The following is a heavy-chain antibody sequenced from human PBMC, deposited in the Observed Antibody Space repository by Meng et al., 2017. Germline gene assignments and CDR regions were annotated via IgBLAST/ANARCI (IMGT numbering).Heavy chain of an antibody. V-gene: IGHV1-3*01. CDR1: GYTFTSYA. Sequence: GQLVESGAEVKKPGASVKVSCKASGYTFTSYAMHWVRQAPGQRLEWMGWINAGNGNTKYSQKFQGRVTITRDTSASTAYMELSSLRSEDTAVYYCATDGQDSSGYYSWYFDLWGRGTLVTVSS. CDR3: ATDGQDSSGYYSWYFDL. J-gene: IGHJ2*01. CDR2: INAGNGNT. D-gene: IGHD3-22*01.